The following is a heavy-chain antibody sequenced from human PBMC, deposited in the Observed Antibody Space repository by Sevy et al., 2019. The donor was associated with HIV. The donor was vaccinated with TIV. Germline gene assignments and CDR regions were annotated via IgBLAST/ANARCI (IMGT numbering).Heavy chain of an antibody. Sequence: ASVKVSCKASGGTFSSYAISWVRQAPGQGLEWMGGIIPIFGTANYAQKFQGRVTITADESTSTAYMELSSLRSEDTAVYYCARAGYCSGGSCYHYYYYGMDVWGQGTMVTVSS. CDR1: GGTFSSYA. D-gene: IGHD2-15*01. CDR2: IIPIFGTA. V-gene: IGHV1-69*13. CDR3: ARAGYCSGGSCYHYYYYGMDV. J-gene: IGHJ6*02.